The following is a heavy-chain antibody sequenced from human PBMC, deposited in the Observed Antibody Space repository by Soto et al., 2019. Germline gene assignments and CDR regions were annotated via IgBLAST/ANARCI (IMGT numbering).Heavy chain of an antibody. D-gene: IGHD5-18*01. J-gene: IGHJ6*02. Sequence: SETLSLTCTVSGGSISSGGYYWSWIRQHPGKGLEWIGYIYYSGSTYYNPSLKSRVTISVDTSKNQFSLKLSSVTAADTAVYYCARDNFAAMVNSYYYYYGMDVWGQGTTVTVSS. CDR2: IYYSGST. CDR1: GGSISSGGYY. V-gene: IGHV4-31*03. CDR3: ARDNFAAMVNSYYYYYGMDV.